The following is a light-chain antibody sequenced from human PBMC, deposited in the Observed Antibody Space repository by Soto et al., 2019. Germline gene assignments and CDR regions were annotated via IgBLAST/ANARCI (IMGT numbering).Light chain of an antibody. Sequence: DIVLPPSPGPLSLSPGERATLSCRASQSVGRNYLAWFQHKPGHAPRLLIYGASTRATSIPARFSGSGSGTEFTLTSSSLQSEDFAVYYCQQYNNWPRTFGQGTKVDIK. J-gene: IGKJ1*01. CDR2: GAS. CDR1: QSVGRN. V-gene: IGKV3-15*01. CDR3: QQYNNWPRT.